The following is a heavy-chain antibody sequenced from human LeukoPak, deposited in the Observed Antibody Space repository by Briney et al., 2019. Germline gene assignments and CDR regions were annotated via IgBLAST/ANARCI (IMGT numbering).Heavy chain of an antibody. Sequence: ASVKVSCKASGYTFTSYYMHWVRQAPGQGLEWMGIINPSGGSTSYAQKLQGRVTMTTDTSTSTAYMELRSLRSDDTAVYYCARDLVVVPAAPFDPWGQGTLVTVSS. D-gene: IGHD2-2*01. CDR3: ARDLVVVPAAPFDP. J-gene: IGHJ5*02. CDR1: GYTFTSYY. V-gene: IGHV1-46*01. CDR2: INPSGGST.